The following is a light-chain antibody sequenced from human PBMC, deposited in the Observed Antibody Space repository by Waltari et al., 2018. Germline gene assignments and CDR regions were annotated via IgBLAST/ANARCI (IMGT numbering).Light chain of an antibody. CDR1: ALTKQY. CDR2: KDS. CDR3: QSTDSSGTDVV. J-gene: IGLJ2*01. V-gene: IGLV3-25*03. Sequence: SYKLTQPYSVSVSPGQTARITCSGDALTKQYVHWYQQKPGPAPVILISKDSERPSGIPELFSGSSSGAIVTLTITGVQAEGEADYYCQSTDSSGTDVVFGGGTKLNVL.